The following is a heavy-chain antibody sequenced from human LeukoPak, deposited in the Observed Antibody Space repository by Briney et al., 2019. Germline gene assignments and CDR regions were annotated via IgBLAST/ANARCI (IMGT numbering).Heavy chain of an antibody. D-gene: IGHD1-7*01. CDR2: TYYRSKWYN. CDR3: AREDRELEPYYFYCGMDV. J-gene: IGHJ6*04. V-gene: IGHV6-1*01. Sequence: SQTLSLTCVISGDSVSSNSAAWHWIRQSPSRGLEWLGRTYYRSKWYNDYAVAVKSRITINPDTSKNQFSLQLNSVTPEDTAVYYCAREDRELEPYYFYCGMDVWGKGNTVTVSS. CDR1: GDSVSSNSAA.